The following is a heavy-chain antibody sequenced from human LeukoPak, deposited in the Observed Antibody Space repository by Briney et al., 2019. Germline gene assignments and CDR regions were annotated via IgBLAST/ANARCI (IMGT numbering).Heavy chain of an antibody. Sequence: GRSLRLSCAASGFTFSSYGMHWVRQAPGKGLEWVAVIWYDGSNKYYADSVKGRFTISRDNSKNTLYLQMNSLRAEDTAVYYCARGADHQYYFDYWGQGTLVTVSS. CDR2: IWYDGSNK. CDR1: GFTFSSYG. V-gene: IGHV3-33*01. J-gene: IGHJ4*02. CDR3: ARGADHQYYFDY.